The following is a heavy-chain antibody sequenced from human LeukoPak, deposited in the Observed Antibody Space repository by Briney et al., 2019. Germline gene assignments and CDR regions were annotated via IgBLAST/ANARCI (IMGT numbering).Heavy chain of an antibody. CDR3: ARENGGYANAFDI. Sequence: PGGSLRLSCAASGFTFSDYYMSWIRQAPGKGLEWVSVLYTGGSTNYADSVKGRFTISRDNSKNTLYLQMNSLRAEDTAVYYCARENGGYANAFDIWGQGTMVTVSS. V-gene: IGHV3-53*01. D-gene: IGHD4-23*01. CDR1: GFTFSDYY. CDR2: LYTGGST. J-gene: IGHJ3*02.